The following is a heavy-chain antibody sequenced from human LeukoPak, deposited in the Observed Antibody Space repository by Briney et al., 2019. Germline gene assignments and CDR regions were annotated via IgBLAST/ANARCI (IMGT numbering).Heavy chain of an antibody. D-gene: IGHD6-13*01. Sequence: SETLSLTCTVSGGSIRTYYWSWIRQPPGKGLEWIGYIYYSGSTNYNPSLKSRVTISVDTSKNQFSLKLSSVTAADTAVYYCARVYYSSSYDYWYFDLWGRGTLVTVSS. V-gene: IGHV4-59*01. J-gene: IGHJ2*01. CDR3: ARVYYSSSYDYWYFDL. CDR2: IYYSGST. CDR1: GGSIRTYY.